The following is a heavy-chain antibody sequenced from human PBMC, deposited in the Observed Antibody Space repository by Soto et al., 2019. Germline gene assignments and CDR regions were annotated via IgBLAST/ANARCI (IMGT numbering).Heavy chain of an antibody. D-gene: IGHD3-22*01. J-gene: IGHJ4*02. CDR2: IYYTGTT. Sequence: SETLSLTCAVSGYSISNGYYWGWIRQPPGKGLEWIGSIYYTGTTSYNPSLRSRVTISIDTSKNQFSLHLASVTAADTAVYYCARDRYHDITGYYSEFALWGLGTLVTVS. CDR1: GYSISNGYY. CDR3: ARDRYHDITGYYSEFAL. V-gene: IGHV4-38-2*02.